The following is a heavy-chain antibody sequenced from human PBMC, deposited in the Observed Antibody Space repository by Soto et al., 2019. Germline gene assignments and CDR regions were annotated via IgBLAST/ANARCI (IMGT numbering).Heavy chain of an antibody. Sequence: QVQLQESGPGLVKPSETLSLTCTVSNDSISSYYWTWIGQPPGKGQQWIGFMYFIWSTNYNPSLQRRVPISVDASKNLYSLKLNSVTAADTAVYYCASPGRDWGALHYCGHGTLVTVCS. CDR3: ASPGRDWGALHY. V-gene: IGHV4-59*08. CDR2: MYFIWST. D-gene: IGHD7-27*01. J-gene: IGHJ4*01. CDR1: NDSISSYY.